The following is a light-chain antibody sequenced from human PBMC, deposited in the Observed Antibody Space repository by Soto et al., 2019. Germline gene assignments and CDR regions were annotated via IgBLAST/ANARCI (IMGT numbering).Light chain of an antibody. V-gene: IGKV3-15*01. CDR2: GAS. CDR1: QSVSSN. J-gene: IGKJ1*01. CDR3: QPYNNIWT. Sequence: PQSPSFLSASDLHRVNISCRASQSVSSNLAWYQQKPGQAPRLLIYGASTRATGIPARFTGSGSGTEFTLTISSLQSEDFAVYYCQPYNNIWTFGHGTKVDIK.